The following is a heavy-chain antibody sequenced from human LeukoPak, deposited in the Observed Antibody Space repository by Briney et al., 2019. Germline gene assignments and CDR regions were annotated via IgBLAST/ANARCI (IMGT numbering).Heavy chain of an antibody. Sequence: PGGSLRLSCSASGFSFSDSYMNWFRLSPEKGLEWIAYITSSGATTEYADSVKGRFTISRVNAKNSMYLQMNSLSPEDTAVYYCARDPDYGDPYWGQGTLVTVSS. J-gene: IGHJ4*02. D-gene: IGHD4/OR15-4a*01. CDR2: ITSSGATT. V-gene: IGHV3-11*01. CDR3: ARDPDYGDPY. CDR1: GFSFSDSY.